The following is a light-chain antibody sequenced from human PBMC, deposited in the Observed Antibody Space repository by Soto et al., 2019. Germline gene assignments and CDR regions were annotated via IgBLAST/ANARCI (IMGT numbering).Light chain of an antibody. J-gene: IGLJ3*02. CDR3: SSYTSSSILWV. CDR1: SSDVGGYNY. Sequence: QSVLTQPASVSGSPGQSITISCTGTSSDVGGYNYVSWYQQHPGKAPKLMISDVSNRPSGVSNRFSGPKSGNTASLTISGLQAEDEADYYCSSYTSSSILWVFGGGTKLTVL. V-gene: IGLV2-14*01. CDR2: DVS.